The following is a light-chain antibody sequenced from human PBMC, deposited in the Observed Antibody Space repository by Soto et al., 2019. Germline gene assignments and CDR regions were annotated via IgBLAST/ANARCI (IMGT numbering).Light chain of an antibody. CDR3: QHYNSYRWA. V-gene: IGKV1-5*01. Sequence: IQISQSPSTLSASVGDRVTITCRASQSISSWLAWYQQKPGKAPKLLIYDASSLESGVPSRFSGSGSGTEFTLTIGSLQPDDFATYYCQHYNSYRWAFGQGTKVDIK. CDR2: DAS. J-gene: IGKJ1*01. CDR1: QSISSW.